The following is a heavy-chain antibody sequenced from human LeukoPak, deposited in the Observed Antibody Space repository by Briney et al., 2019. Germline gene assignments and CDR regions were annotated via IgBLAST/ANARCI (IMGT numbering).Heavy chain of an antibody. D-gene: IGHD1-26*01. CDR3: ARDAYSRARGYFDY. J-gene: IGHJ4*02. Sequence: WGSLRLSCAASGCTFSSYAMHWVRQPPGKGLEWVADISYDGSNKYYADPVKGRFPISRDNAKNSLYLQMNSLRAEDTAVYYCARDAYSRARGYFDYWGQGTLVTVSS. CDR1: GCTFSSYA. V-gene: IGHV3-30-3*01. CDR2: ISYDGSNK.